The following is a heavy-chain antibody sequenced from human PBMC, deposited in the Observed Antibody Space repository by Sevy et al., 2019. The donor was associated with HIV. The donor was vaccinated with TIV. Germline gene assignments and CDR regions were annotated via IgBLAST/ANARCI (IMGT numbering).Heavy chain of an antibody. V-gene: IGHV1-18*01. Sequence: ASVKVSCQASSYTFSTYGITWVRQAPGQGLEWMGWINANNGNTNYAQKFQGRVTMTTDTSSATAYMELRSLRSDETAIYYGAGDSMPLVQGLVITPYVYGMDVWGQGTTVTVSS. D-gene: IGHD3-10*01. CDR1: SYTFSTYG. CDR3: AGDSMPLVQGLVITPYVYGMDV. J-gene: IGHJ6*02. CDR2: INANNGNT.